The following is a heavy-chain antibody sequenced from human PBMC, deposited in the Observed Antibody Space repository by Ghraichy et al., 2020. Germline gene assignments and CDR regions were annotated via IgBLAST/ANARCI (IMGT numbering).Heavy chain of an antibody. CDR2: IYYSGST. CDR3: ARTLTVEMATIRY. D-gene: IGHD5-24*01. V-gene: IGHV4-39*01. J-gene: IGHJ4*02. Sequence: SETLSLTCTVSGGSISSSSYYWGWIRQPPGKGLEWIGSIYYSGSTYYNPSLKSRVTISVDTSKNQFSLKLSSVTAADTAVYYCARTLTVEMATIRYWGQGTLVTVSS. CDR1: GGSISSSSYY.